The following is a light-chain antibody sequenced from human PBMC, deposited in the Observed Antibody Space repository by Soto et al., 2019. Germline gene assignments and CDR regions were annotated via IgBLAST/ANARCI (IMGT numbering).Light chain of an antibody. V-gene: IGLV2-23*01. CDR3: SSYTWSPTLYA. J-gene: IGLJ1*01. Sequence: QSALAQPASVSVSPGQSITISCASSDVGNFEHISWYQQHPGKGPKLTIYEDTRRPSGISGRFSGSKSGNTASLTISGLQAEDEADYYCSSYTWSPTLYAFAPGTKVTVL. CDR1: SSDVGNFEH. CDR2: EDT.